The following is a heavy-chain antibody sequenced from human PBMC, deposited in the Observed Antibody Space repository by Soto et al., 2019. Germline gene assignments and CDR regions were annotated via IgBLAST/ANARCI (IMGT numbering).Heavy chain of an antibody. V-gene: IGHV4-59*01. D-gene: IGHD6-19*01. CDR2: IHYEGST. CDR1: GGSITTYY. CDR3: ARGRRSGWYHFAS. Sequence: QVQLQESGPGLVKPSETLSLTCSVSGGSITTYYWSWLRQPQGKGLEWIGYIHYEGSTNYNPSLKSRVTILVDTSHNQFSLKLTSVTAADTAVYFCARGRRSGWYHFASWGQGTLVTVSS. J-gene: IGHJ4*02.